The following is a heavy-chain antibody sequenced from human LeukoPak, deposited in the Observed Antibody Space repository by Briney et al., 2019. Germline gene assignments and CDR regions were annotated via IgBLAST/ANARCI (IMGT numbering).Heavy chain of an antibody. CDR1: GFTFSSYS. Sequence: GGSLRLSCAASGFTFSSYSMNWVRQAPGKGLQWVSSITSSSSYIYYADSVKGRFTISRDNAKNSLYLQMNSLRAEDTAVYYCAREDAYSRFDAFDIWGQGTMVTVSS. D-gene: IGHD5-24*01. CDR3: AREDAYSRFDAFDI. CDR2: ITSSSSYI. J-gene: IGHJ3*02. V-gene: IGHV3-21*01.